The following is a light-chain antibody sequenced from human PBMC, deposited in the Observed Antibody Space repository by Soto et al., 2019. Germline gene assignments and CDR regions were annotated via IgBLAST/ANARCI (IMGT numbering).Light chain of an antibody. Sequence: SYELTQPPSVSVAPGKTARITCGGTNIGSKSVQWYHQKPGQAPVLVIYSDSDRPSGIPERFSGSNSGNTATLTISRVEAGDEADYYCQVWDSSTVVFGGGTKVTVL. CDR3: QVWDSSTVV. V-gene: IGLV3-21*04. CDR2: SDS. J-gene: IGLJ2*01. CDR1: NIGSKS.